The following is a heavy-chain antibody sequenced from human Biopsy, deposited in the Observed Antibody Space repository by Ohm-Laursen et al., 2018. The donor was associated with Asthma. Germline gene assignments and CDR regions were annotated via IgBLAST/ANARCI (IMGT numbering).Heavy chain of an antibody. J-gene: IGHJ4*02. V-gene: IGHV1-24*01. CDR3: ASDFPKDYVRYNFQF. D-gene: IGHD4-17*01. CDR1: GYSLTDLS. CDR2: HDHEEGGT. Sequence: VASVTVSCKLSGYSLTDLSMHWVRQAPGQGLEWMGGHDHEEGGTVNARRFQGRVTMTEDTSTDTAYMELSSLSSDDTAVYYCASDFPKDYVRYNFQFWGQGTLVTVSS.